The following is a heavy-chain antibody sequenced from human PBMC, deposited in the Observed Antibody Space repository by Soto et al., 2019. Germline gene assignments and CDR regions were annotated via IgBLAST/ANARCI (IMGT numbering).Heavy chain of an antibody. CDR2: ISYDGTNN. CDR1: GFTFSTYG. V-gene: IGHV3-30*18. J-gene: IGHJ6*02. D-gene: IGHD4-17*01. Sequence: QVQLVESGGGEVQPGRSLTISCAASGFTFSTYGMHWVRQTPGKGLEWVAVISYDGTNNFYSDSVKGRFTISRDNFKNTLTLQMNSLRADDTAVYSCAKDLQSYGDYDYYCYGMDVWGLGTRGTVSS. CDR3: AKDLQSYGDYDYYCYGMDV.